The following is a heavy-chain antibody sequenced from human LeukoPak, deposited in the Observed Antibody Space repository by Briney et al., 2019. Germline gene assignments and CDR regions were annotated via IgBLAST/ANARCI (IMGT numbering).Heavy chain of an antibody. CDR2: IYYSGSS. CDR1: GGSINNGGYY. J-gene: IGHJ4*02. D-gene: IGHD5-24*01. Sequence: SETLSLTCTVSGGSINNGGYYWSWIREHPGKGLEWIGYIYYSGSSYYNPSLRSRVTISVDTSKNHFSLKLSSVTAADTAVYYCARNRDGYNSFDYWGQGTLVTVSS. V-gene: IGHV4-31*03. CDR3: ARNRDGYNSFDY.